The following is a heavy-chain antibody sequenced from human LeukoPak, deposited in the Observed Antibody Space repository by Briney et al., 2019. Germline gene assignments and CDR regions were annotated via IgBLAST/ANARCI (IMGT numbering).Heavy chain of an antibody. J-gene: IGHJ4*02. Sequence: PSETLSLTCAVYGGSFSGYYWSWIRQPPGKGLEWIGEINHSGSTNYNPSLKSRVTISVDTSKNQFSLKLSSVTAADTAVYYCASSGDGYTANFDYWGQGTLVTVSS. CDR1: GGSFSGYY. CDR3: ASSGDGYTANFDY. D-gene: IGHD5-24*01. CDR2: INHSGST. V-gene: IGHV4-34*01.